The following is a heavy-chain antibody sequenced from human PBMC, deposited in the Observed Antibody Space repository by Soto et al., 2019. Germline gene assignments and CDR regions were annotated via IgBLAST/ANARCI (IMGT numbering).Heavy chain of an antibody. V-gene: IGHV1-2*02. Sequence: QVQLVQSGAEVKKPGASVKVSCKASGYTFTGYYMHWVRQAPGQGLEWMGWINPNSGGTNYAQKFQGRVTMTSDTSISTAYMELSRLRSDDTAVYYCASFGWCGEFSAGPVDYWGQGTLVTVSS. CDR3: ASFGWCGEFSAGPVDY. J-gene: IGHJ4*02. CDR1: GYTFTGYY. D-gene: IGHD3-10*01. CDR2: INPNSGGT.